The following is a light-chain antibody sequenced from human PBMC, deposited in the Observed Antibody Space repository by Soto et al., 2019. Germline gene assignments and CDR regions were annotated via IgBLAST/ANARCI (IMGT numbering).Light chain of an antibody. V-gene: IGKV3-20*01. CDR3: QQYGSSPMYT. J-gene: IGKJ2*01. CDR2: GTS. CDR1: ESVNSRY. Sequence: EIVLTQSPGTLSLSPGERATLSCRASESVNSRYLAWYQQRPGQAPRLLIYGTSSRATGIPDRFSGSGSGTDFTLTISRLEPEDFAVYYCQQYGSSPMYTFGQGTKVEVK.